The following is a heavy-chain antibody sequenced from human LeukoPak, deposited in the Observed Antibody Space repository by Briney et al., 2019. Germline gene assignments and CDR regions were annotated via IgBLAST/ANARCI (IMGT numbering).Heavy chain of an antibody. CDR2: ISNGDNTI. CDR3: ARVSFRGAIDC. Sequence: GGSLRLSCAASRFTFSDFFMTWIRQAPGKGLECVSYISNGDNTIYYADSVKGRFTISRDNAKNSLYLQMNSLRAEDTAVYYCARVSFRGAIDCWGQGTLVTVSS. CDR1: RFTFSDFF. J-gene: IGHJ4*02. V-gene: IGHV3-11*01. D-gene: IGHD3-10*01.